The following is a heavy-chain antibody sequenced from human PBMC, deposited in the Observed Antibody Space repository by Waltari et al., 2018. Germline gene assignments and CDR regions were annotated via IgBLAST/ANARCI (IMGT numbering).Heavy chain of an antibody. CDR3: AREAAAANNWFDP. D-gene: IGHD6-13*01. J-gene: IGHJ5*02. V-gene: IGHV4-31*03. CDR2: IYYSGNT. CDR1: GGSISSGGYY. Sequence: QVQLQESGPGLVKPSQTLSLTCTVSGGSISSGGYYWSWIRQHPGKGLEWIGYIYYSGNTYYNPSLKSRVTISVSRAKNQFSLKRSSVTAADTAVYDCAREAAAANNWFDPWGQGTLVTVSS.